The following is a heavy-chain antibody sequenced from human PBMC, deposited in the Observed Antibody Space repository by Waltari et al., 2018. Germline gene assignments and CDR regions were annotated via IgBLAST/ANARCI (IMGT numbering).Heavy chain of an antibody. CDR1: GFTFSGSS. V-gene: IGHV3-73*02. D-gene: IGHD5-12*01. CDR3: TSPGVATFDY. Sequence: EVQLVESGGGLVQPGGSLKLSCAASGFTFSGSSMHWVRQASGEGREGVGRIRSKANSYATAYAASVKGRFTISRDDSKNTAYLQMNSLKTEDTAVYYCTSPGVATFDYWGQGTLVTVSS. J-gene: IGHJ4*02. CDR2: IRSKANSYAT.